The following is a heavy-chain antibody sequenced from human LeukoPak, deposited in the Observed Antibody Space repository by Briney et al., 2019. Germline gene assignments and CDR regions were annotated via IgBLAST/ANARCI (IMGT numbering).Heavy chain of an antibody. CDR1: GFTFSSYS. CDR3: ARDSEYCSGGSCYSACCAFDI. CDR2: IFSSSSYI. J-gene: IGHJ3*02. Sequence: TGGSLRLSCAASGFTFSSYSMNWVRQAPGKGLEWVSSIFSSSSYIYYADSVKGRFTISRDNAKNSLYLQMNSLRAEDTAVYYCARDSEYCSGGSCYSACCAFDIWGRGTMVTVSS. D-gene: IGHD2-15*01. V-gene: IGHV3-21*01.